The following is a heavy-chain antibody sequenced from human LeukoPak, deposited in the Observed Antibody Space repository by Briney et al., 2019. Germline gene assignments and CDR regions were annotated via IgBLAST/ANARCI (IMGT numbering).Heavy chain of an antibody. Sequence: PSETLSLTCAVSGASTSSSNWWSWARQPPGKGLEWIGEIFHAGTTNYNPSLQSRVTISVDNSRNQFSLKLTSVTAADTAVYYCMRTYCSNISCFYFDYWGQGTLVTVSS. D-gene: IGHD2-2*01. J-gene: IGHJ4*02. CDR3: MRTYCSNISCFYFDY. CDR2: IFHAGTT. CDR1: GASTSSSNW. V-gene: IGHV4-4*02.